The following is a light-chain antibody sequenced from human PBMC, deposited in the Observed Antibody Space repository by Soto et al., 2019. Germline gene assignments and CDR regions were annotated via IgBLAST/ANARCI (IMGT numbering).Light chain of an antibody. CDR2: GAY. CDR1: QNVNNRY. V-gene: IGKV3-20*01. Sequence: EIVFTQSPGTLSLSPGERATLSCRASQNVNNRYVAWYQQKPGQAPRLLIYGAYVRATDIPDRFSGSGSGTGFTLTIGRLEPEDFAVYYCQQYGALPRTFGQGTRLEIK. CDR3: QQYGALPRT. J-gene: IGKJ2*01.